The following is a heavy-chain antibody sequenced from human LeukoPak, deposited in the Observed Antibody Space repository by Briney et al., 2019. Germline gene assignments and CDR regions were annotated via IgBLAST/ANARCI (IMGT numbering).Heavy chain of an antibody. J-gene: IGHJ5*02. V-gene: IGHV3-23*01. CDR3: AKGNVVNWFDP. CDR1: GFTFSSSA. CDR2: ISPSGDNT. D-gene: IGHD2-15*01. Sequence: GGSLRLSCAASGFTFSSSAMSWVRQAPGKGLEWVSTISPSGDNTYYADSVKGRFTISRGNSKNTLYLQMNSLRAEDTAVYYCAKGNVVNWFDPWGQGTLVTVSS.